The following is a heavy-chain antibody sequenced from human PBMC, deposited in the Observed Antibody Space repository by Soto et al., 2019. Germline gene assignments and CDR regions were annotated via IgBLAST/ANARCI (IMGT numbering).Heavy chain of an antibody. V-gene: IGHV3-30*18. Sequence: GGSLRLSCAASGFTFSGYYMHWVRQAPGKGLEWVAVISYDGSTEYYADSVKGRFTISRDNSANRLFLQMNSLRPEDTAVYYCTKDDGYNVSTYYHYFGMDVWGQGTTVTVSS. D-gene: IGHD3-3*01. CDR1: GFTFSGYY. CDR2: ISYDGSTE. J-gene: IGHJ6*02. CDR3: TKDDGYNVSTYYHYFGMDV.